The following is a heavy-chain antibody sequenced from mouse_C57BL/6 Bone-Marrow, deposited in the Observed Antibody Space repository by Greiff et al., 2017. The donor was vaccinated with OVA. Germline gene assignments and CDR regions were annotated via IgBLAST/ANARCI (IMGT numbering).Heavy chain of an antibody. Sequence: VQLQQSGAELARPGASVKLSCKASGYTFTSYGISWVKQRTGQGLEWIGEIYPRSGNTYYNEKFKGKATLTADKSSSTAYMEVRSLTSEDSAVYFCARRYYYGSSYWYFDVWGTGTTVTVSS. CDR1: GYTFTSYG. V-gene: IGHV1-81*01. CDR3: ARRYYYGSSYWYFDV. CDR2: IYPRSGNT. J-gene: IGHJ1*03. D-gene: IGHD1-1*01.